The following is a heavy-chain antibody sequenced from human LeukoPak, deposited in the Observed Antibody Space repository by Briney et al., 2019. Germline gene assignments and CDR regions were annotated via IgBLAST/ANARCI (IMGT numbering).Heavy chain of an antibody. V-gene: IGHV3-7*04. CDR1: GFTFSTYG. D-gene: IGHD3-3*01. CDR2: IKQDGSEK. J-gene: IGHJ6*02. CDR3: ARRFYSSYYYYGMDV. Sequence: GGSLRLSCAASGFTFSTYGMSWVRQAPGKGLEWVATIKQDGSEKYYVDSVKGRFTISRDNAKNSLYLQMNSLRAEDTAVYYCARRFYSSYYYYGMDVWGQGTTVTVSS.